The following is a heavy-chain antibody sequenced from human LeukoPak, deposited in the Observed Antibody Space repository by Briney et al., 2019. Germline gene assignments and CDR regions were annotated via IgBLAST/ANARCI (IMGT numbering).Heavy chain of an antibody. CDR1: GGSISSSNW. CDR3: ARGAFGGGSPRRALDI. V-gene: IGHV4-4*02. D-gene: IGHD1-26*01. J-gene: IGHJ3*02. Sequence: SGTLSLTCAVSGGSISSSNWWSWVRQPPGNGLERIGEIYHSGSTNYNPSLKSRVTISVDTSKNQFSLKLSSVAAADTAVYYCARGAFGGGSPRRALDIWGQGTMVTVPS. CDR2: IYHSGST.